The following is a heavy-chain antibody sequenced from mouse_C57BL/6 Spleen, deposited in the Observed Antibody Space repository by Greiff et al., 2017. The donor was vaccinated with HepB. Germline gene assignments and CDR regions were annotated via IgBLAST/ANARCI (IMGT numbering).Heavy chain of an antibody. CDR2: IYPRSGNT. CDR1: GYTFTSYG. CDR3: RDTVVATGFDY. Sequence: QVQLKESGAELARPGASVKLSCKASGYTFTSYGISWVKQRTGQGLEWIGEIYPRSGNTYYNEKFKGKATLTADKSSSTAYMELRSLTSEDSAVYFCRDTVVATGFDYWGQGTTLTVSS. D-gene: IGHD1-1*01. V-gene: IGHV1-81*01. J-gene: IGHJ2*01.